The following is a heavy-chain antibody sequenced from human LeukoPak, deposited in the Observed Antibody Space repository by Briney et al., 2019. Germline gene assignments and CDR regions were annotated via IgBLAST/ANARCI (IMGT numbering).Heavy chain of an antibody. V-gene: IGHV1-18*01. J-gene: IGHJ4*02. D-gene: IGHD2-2*02. CDR2: ISAYNGNT. CDR3: ARAIVVVPAAIGPDFDY. CDR1: GGTFSSYA. Sequence: ASVKVSCKASGGTFSSYAISWVRQAPGQGLEWMGWISAYNGNTNYAQKLQGRVTMTTDTSTSTAYMELRSLRSDDTAVYYCARAIVVVPAAIGPDFDYWGQGTLVTVSS.